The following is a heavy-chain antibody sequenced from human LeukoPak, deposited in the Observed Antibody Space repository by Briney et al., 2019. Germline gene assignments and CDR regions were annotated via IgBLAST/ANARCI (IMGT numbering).Heavy chain of an antibody. CDR2: INHSGST. Sequence: SETLSLTCAVYGGSFSGYYWSWIRQPPGKGLEWIGEINHSGSTNYNPSLKSRVTISVDTSKNQFSLKLSSVTAADTAVYYCARHVSSYDFWSGYYGRPYYFDYWGQGTLVTVSP. V-gene: IGHV4-34*01. CDR1: GGSFSGYY. J-gene: IGHJ4*02. CDR3: ARHVSSYDFWSGYYGRPYYFDY. D-gene: IGHD3-3*01.